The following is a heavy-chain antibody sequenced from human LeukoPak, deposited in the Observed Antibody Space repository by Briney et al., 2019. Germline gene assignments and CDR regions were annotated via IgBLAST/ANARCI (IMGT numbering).Heavy chain of an antibody. Sequence: SETLSLTCAVYGGSFSGYYWSWIRQPPGKGLEWIGEINHSGSTNYNPSLKSRVTIPVDTSKNQFSLKLSSVTAADTAVYYCAYAEGYCSGGSCYYYYGMDVWGQGTTVTVSS. CDR1: GGSFSGYY. CDR2: INHSGST. D-gene: IGHD2-15*01. V-gene: IGHV4-34*01. J-gene: IGHJ6*02. CDR3: AYAEGYCSGGSCYYYYGMDV.